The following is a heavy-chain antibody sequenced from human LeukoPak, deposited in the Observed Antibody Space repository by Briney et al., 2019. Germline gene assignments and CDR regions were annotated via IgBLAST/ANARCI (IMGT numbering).Heavy chain of an antibody. J-gene: IGHJ4*02. Sequence: PGGSLRLSCAASGFTFSNYWMHWVRQAPGKGLVWVSRVSNDESITSYADSVKGRFTISRDNAKNTLFLQMNGLRAEDTAVYYCARDDGYGDSFFDYWGQGTLVTVSS. D-gene: IGHD4-17*01. CDR2: VSNDESIT. CDR3: ARDDGYGDSFFDY. CDR1: GFTFSNYW. V-gene: IGHV3-74*01.